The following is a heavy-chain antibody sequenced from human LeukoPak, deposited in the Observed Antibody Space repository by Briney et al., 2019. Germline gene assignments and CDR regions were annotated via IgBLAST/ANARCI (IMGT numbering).Heavy chain of an antibody. V-gene: IGHV4-59*08. CDR2: IYHSGST. CDR3: ARTPAAILGYYYYYYMDV. D-gene: IGHD2-2*02. J-gene: IGHJ6*03. Sequence: SETLSLTCTVSGGSISSHYWSWIRQPPGKGLEWIGSIYHSGSTYYNPSLKSRVTISVDTSKNQFSLKLSSVTAADTAVYYCARTPAAILGYYYYYYMDVWGKGTTVTVSS. CDR1: GGSISSHY.